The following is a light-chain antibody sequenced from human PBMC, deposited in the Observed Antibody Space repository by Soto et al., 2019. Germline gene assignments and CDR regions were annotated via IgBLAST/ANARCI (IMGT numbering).Light chain of an antibody. J-gene: IGLJ1*01. V-gene: IGLV2-18*02. CDR2: EVN. Sequence: QSALTQPPSVSGSPGQSVAISCTGTSSDVGSYNRVAWYQQPPGTAPKLMISEVNNRPSGVPDRFSGSKSGSTASLTISGLQAEDEADYYCSSHTRSNTYVFGTGPKVTVL. CDR1: SSDVGSYNR. CDR3: SSHTRSNTYV.